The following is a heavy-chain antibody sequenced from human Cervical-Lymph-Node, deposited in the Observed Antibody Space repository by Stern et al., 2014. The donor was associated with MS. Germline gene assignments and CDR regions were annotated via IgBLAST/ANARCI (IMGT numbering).Heavy chain of an antibody. CDR1: GGTFSSYA. D-gene: IGHD3-10*01. CDR3: AREVWFGDLFLIPPVPYYYYGMDV. J-gene: IGHJ6*02. Sequence: VQLLQSGAEVKKPGSSVKVSCKASGGTFSSYAISWVRQAPGQGLEWMGGIIPIFGTANYAQKFQGRVTITADESTSTDYMELSSLRSEDTAVYYCAREVWFGDLFLIPPVPYYYYGMDVWGQGTTVTVSS. CDR2: IIPIFGTA. V-gene: IGHV1-69*01.